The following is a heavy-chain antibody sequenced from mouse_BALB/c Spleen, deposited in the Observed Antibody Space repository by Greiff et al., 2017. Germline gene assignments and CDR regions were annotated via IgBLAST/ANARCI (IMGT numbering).Heavy chain of an antibody. V-gene: IGHV14-3*02. CDR2: IDPANGNT. Sequence: VQLKQSGAELVKPGASVKLSCTASGFNIKDTYMHWVKQRPEQGLEWIGRIDPANGNTKYDPKFQGKATITADTSSNTAYLQLSSLTSEDTAVYYCARYDYDRGWFAYWGQGTLVTVSA. CDR3: ARYDYDRGWFAY. J-gene: IGHJ3*01. CDR1: GFNIKDTY. D-gene: IGHD2-4*01.